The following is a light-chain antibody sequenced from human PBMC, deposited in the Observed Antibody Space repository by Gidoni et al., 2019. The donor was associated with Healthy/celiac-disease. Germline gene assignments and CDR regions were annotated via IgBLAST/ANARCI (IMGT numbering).Light chain of an antibody. CDR1: QTVNNW. J-gene: IGKJ1*01. CDR2: KAS. CDR3: QQYNSYPWT. V-gene: IGKV1-5*03. Sequence: DIQMTQSPSTLSASVGDRVTITCRASQTVNNWLAWYQQKPGKAPKLLIYKASTLESVVPSRFSGSGSGTEFTLTISSLQPPDFATYYCQQYNSYPWTFXQXTKVEIK.